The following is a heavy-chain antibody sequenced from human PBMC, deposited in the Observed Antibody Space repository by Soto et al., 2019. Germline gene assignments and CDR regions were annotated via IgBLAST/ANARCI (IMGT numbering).Heavy chain of an antibody. D-gene: IGHD2-2*02. V-gene: IGHV5-10-1*01. CDR2: INPSDSYT. J-gene: IGHJ4*02. CDR1: GYSFTSYW. Sequence: ESLKISCQGSGYSFTSYWIGWVRQRPGKGLEWMGRINPSDSYTTYSPSFQGHVTISTDKSFSNAYLQWSGLKASDNAMYYCARLGYCTGTSCYTFDSWGQGTLVTVSS. CDR3: ARLGYCTGTSCYTFDS.